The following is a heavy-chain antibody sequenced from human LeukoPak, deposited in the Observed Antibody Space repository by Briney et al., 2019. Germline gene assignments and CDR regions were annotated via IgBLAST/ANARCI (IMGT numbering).Heavy chain of an antibody. J-gene: IGHJ3*02. D-gene: IGHD2-15*01. V-gene: IGHV1-2*02. CDR3: AREGPIATTPFGDI. CDR1: GYTFTGYY. CDR2: INPNSGGT. Sequence: GASLKVSCKASGYTFTGYYIHWVRQAPGQGLEWMGWINPNSGGTTYAQEFQDRVTMTRDTSISTVYMELSGLKSDDTAIYYCAREGPIATTPFGDIWGQGTWVPVSS.